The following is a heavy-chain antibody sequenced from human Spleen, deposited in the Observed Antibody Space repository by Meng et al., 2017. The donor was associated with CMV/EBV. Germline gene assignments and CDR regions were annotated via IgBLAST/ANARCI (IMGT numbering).Heavy chain of an antibody. J-gene: IGHJ4*01. CDR2: VFHSRST. CDR1: GGSMSTNHW. CDR3: ASARWDC. D-gene: IGHD6-13*01. Sequence: TLSLPCALSGGSMSTNHWWSWVRQPPGKGLGWIGGVFHSRSTNYSPSLESRVTISMDRSNNQFSLSLTSVTAADTAVYYCASARWDCSGQGTLVTVSS. V-gene: IGHV4-4*02.